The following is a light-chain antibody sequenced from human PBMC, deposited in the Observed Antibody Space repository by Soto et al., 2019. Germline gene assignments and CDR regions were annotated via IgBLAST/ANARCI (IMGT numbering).Light chain of an antibody. CDR2: EVT. Sequence: QSALTQPASVSGSPGQSIAISCTGTSSDVGGYDYVSWYQQQPDKAPKLMIYEVTKPPSEVSNRFSGSKSGNTASLTISGLQAEDEADYYCSSHTSGSTRVFGTGTKLTVL. CDR1: SSDVGGYDY. V-gene: IGLV2-14*01. CDR3: SSHTSGSTRV. J-gene: IGLJ1*01.